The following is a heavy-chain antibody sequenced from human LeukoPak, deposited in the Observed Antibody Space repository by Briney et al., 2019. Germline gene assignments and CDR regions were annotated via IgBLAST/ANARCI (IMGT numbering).Heavy chain of an antibody. V-gene: IGHV4-59*08. CDR1: GVSISRYY. CDR2: IYYSRST. Sequence: SETLSLTRTVSGVSISRYYLSWIRQPPRKGLEWIGYIYYSRSTNYNPSLKSRVTVSVDTSKSQFALKLSSVTAADTAVYYCASYRWTHFDYWGQGTLVTVSS. CDR3: ASYRWTHFDY. D-gene: IGHD1-26*01. J-gene: IGHJ4*02.